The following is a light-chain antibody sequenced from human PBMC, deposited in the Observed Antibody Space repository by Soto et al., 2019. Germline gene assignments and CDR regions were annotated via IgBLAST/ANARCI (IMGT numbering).Light chain of an antibody. Sequence: DVEMTQSPSTLPTSIGDRVTINCRASQNVSNWLAWYQQKPGKAPKLLIYKASRLESGVPSRFSAGGSGTDFTLTINSLQSDDCATYFCQQYSKESTFGQGTKLEIK. V-gene: IGKV1-5*03. CDR3: QQYSKEST. CDR2: KAS. CDR1: QNVSNW. J-gene: IGKJ2*01.